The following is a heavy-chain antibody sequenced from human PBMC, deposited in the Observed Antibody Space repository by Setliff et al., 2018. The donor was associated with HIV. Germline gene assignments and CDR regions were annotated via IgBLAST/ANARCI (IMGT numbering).Heavy chain of an antibody. CDR2: IVVGSGNT. CDR3: AARPGVDSSGHYDYYYMDV. D-gene: IGHD3-22*01. J-gene: IGHJ6*03. CDR1: GFTFTTSA. V-gene: IGHV1-58*02. Sequence: GASVKVSCKASGFTFTTSAMQWVRQARGRRLEWIGWIVVGSGNTNYARKFQERVNITRDMSTSTSYMELTNLRSEDTAVYYCAARPGVDSSGHYDYYYMDVWGEGTTVTVSS.